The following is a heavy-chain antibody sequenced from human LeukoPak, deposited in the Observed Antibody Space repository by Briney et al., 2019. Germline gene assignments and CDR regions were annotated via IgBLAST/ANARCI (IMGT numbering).Heavy chain of an antibody. CDR1: GGTFSSYA. CDR2: IIPIFGTA. Sequence: SVKVSCKASGGTFSSYAISWVRQAPGQGLEWMGGIIPIFGTANYAQKFQGRVTITADESTSTAYMELSSLRSEDTAVYYCARVLSDSSGYYSDAFDIWGQGTMVTVSS. V-gene: IGHV1-69*13. D-gene: IGHD3-22*01. J-gene: IGHJ3*02. CDR3: ARVLSDSSGYYSDAFDI.